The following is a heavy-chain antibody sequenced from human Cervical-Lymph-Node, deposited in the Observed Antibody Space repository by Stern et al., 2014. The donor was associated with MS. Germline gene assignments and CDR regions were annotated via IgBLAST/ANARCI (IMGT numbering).Heavy chain of an antibody. V-gene: IGHV5-51*01. CDR2: IYPDDSDI. J-gene: IGHJ6*02. Sequence: EMQLVESGAEVKKPGESLKISCKGSGYTFTNNWIAWVRQMPGKGLEWMGIIYPDDSDIRYSPSLQGQVTIPADKSSSTAYLRGSSLKAADSAVYYWARHPPRRKWDDPNYGMDVWGQGTTVTVSS. CDR3: ARHPPRRKWDDPNYGMDV. D-gene: IGHD1-1*01. CDR1: GYTFTNNW.